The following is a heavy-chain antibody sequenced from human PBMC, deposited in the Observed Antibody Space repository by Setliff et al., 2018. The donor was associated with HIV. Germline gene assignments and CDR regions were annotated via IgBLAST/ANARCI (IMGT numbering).Heavy chain of an antibody. Sequence: PSETLSLTCAVYGGSFSGYHWRWIRQPPGKGLEWIGEIDYSGSPNYNPSLKSRVTISIDTSKKQFSLRLTSVTAADTAVYYCARVARYSYGSFESWGQGTLVTVSS. J-gene: IGHJ4*02. D-gene: IGHD5-18*01. CDR1: GGSFSGYH. CDR2: IDYSGSP. V-gene: IGHV4-34*01. CDR3: ARVARYSYGSFES.